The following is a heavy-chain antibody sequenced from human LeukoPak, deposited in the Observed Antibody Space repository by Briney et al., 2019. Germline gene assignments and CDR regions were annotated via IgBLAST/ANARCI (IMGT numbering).Heavy chain of an antibody. J-gene: IGHJ6*04. CDR3: ARDHVTDYGDYVWGGGV. CDR2: INPKNAGA. Sequence: VASVKVSCKASGHTFTGHYIHWVRQAPGEGLEWMGWINPKNAGAHFAQKFQGRVTLTRDTSISTVYMELSRLRSDDTAVYYCARDHVTDYGDYVWGGGVWGKGTTVTISS. CDR1: GHTFTGHY. V-gene: IGHV1-2*02. D-gene: IGHD4-17*01.